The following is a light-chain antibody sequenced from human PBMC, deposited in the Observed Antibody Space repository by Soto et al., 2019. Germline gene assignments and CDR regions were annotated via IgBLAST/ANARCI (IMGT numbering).Light chain of an antibody. Sequence: DIQMTQSPSSLSASVGDRVTVTCRASQDISSYLAWYQQRPGEVPRLLIYAASHLPSAVPSHFSGSGSGTHFTLTIMSLQPEDVSTYYCQQYDSVPLTFGGGTKVEI. V-gene: IGKV1-27*01. CDR2: AAS. CDR1: QDISSY. J-gene: IGKJ4*01. CDR3: QQYDSVPLT.